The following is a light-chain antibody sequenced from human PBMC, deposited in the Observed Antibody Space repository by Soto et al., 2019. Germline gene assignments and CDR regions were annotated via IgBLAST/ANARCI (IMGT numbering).Light chain of an antibody. CDR1: QGFSTN. Sequence: EIVMTQSPATLSVSPGESATLSCRASQGFSTNFSCYQQKLGQPPRLLIYGASTRATGISARFSGSGSGTEFTLTISSLQSEDFAVYYCQQYNDWPRTFGQGTKVDI. CDR2: GAS. J-gene: IGKJ1*01. CDR3: QQYNDWPRT. V-gene: IGKV3-15*01.